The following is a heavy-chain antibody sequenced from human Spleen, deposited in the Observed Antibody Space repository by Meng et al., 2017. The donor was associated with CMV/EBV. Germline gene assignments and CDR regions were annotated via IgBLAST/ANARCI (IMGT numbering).Heavy chain of an antibody. Sequence: ESLKISCAASGFTFSSYAMSWVRQAPGKGLEWIGSLFYSGSTYYNPSLKSRVTISVDTSKNQFSLKLSSVTAADTAVYYCAGSSSYWYFDLWGRGTLVTVS. J-gene: IGHJ2*01. V-gene: IGHV4-38-2*01. CDR2: LFYSGST. CDR3: AGSSSYWYFDL. D-gene: IGHD6-13*01. CDR1: GFTFSSYA.